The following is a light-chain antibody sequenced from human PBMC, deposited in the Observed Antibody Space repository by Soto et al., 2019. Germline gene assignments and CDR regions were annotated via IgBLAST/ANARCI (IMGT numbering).Light chain of an antibody. CDR2: GAS. J-gene: IGKJ3*01. CDR3: QQYGRSPH. Sequence: ELVLTQSPGTLSLSPWERATLSVRASQTVSANYLAWYQQKAGQAPRLLIYGASSRATGIPDRFSGSGSGTDFTLTISRLEPEDFAVYYCQQYGRSPHFGPGTKVDIK. CDR1: QTVSANY. V-gene: IGKV3-20*01.